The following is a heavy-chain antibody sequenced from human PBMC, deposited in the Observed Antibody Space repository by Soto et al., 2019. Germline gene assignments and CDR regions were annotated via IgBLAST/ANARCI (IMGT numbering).Heavy chain of an antibody. V-gene: IGHV3-48*02. Sequence: QLVESGGGLIQPGGSLRLACKASGFDFSTYSMNWVRQAPGEGLEWIAYVSMDSDTIHYADSVKGRFTISRDDAENSLYLKMNSLRDEDTATYYCARLYYDYVWGQGTTVTVSS. CDR3: ARLYYDYV. J-gene: IGHJ6*02. D-gene: IGHD3-3*01. CDR2: VSMDSDTI. CDR1: GFDFSTYS.